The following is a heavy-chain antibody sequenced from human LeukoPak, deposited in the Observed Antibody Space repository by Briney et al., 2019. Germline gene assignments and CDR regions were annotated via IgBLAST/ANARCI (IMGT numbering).Heavy chain of an antibody. CDR3: ARARGQLERLYYFDY. CDR1: GFTFCSYW. J-gene: IGHJ4*02. CDR2: INSDGSST. Sequence: PGGSPRLSCAASGFTFCSYWMHWVRQAPGKGLVWVSRINSDGSSTSYADSVKGRFTISRDNAKNTLYLQMNSLRAEDTAVYYCARARGQLERLYYFDYWGQGTLVTVSS. D-gene: IGHD1-1*01. V-gene: IGHV3-74*01.